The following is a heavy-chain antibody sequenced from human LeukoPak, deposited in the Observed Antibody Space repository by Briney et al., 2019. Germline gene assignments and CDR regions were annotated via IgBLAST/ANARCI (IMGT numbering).Heavy chain of an antibody. CDR2: ISYDGSNK. CDR1: GFTFSSYA. Sequence: PGRSLRLSCAASGFTFSSYAMHWVRQAPGKGLEWVAVISYDGSNKYYADSVKGRFTISRDNYKNTLYLQMNSLRAEDTAVYYCASELSGSGSLSFDYWGQGTLVTVSS. J-gene: IGHJ4*02. CDR3: ASELSGSGSLSFDY. V-gene: IGHV3-30*04. D-gene: IGHD3-10*01.